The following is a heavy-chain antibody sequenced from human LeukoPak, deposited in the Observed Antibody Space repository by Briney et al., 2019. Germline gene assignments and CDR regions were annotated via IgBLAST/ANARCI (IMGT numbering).Heavy chain of an antibody. J-gene: IGHJ5*02. CDR3: ARRGFSNWFDP. CDR2: LNPDNGDT. V-gene: IGHV1-2*06. Sequence: ASVKVSCKASGYTFTGYYMNWVRQAPGQGLEWMGRLNPDNGDTNYAQKFQGRVTMTRDTSISTAYMEVSSLRSDDTAVYYCARRGFSNWFDPWGQGTLVTVSS. D-gene: IGHD2/OR15-2a*01. CDR1: GYTFTGYY.